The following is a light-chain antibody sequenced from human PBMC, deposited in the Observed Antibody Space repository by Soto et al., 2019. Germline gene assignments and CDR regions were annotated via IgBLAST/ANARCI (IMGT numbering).Light chain of an antibody. CDR1: QSIANSY. CDR2: GAS. J-gene: IGKJ1*01. Sequence: VVLTQSPGTLSLSPGERATLSCRASQSIANSYLAWYQQKPGQAPRLLIYGASSRARAVPDRISGSGSGTEFTLTINRLEPEDFAMYYCQYHGNSRGIFGQGTKVDIK. CDR3: QYHGNSRGI. V-gene: IGKV3-20*01.